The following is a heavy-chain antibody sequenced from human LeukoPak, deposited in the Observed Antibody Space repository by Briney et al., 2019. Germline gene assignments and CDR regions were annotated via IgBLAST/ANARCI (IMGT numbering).Heavy chain of an antibody. V-gene: IGHV4-59*01. CDR3: ARYVWGSYPTFEDY. J-gene: IGHJ4*02. CDR1: GGSISSYY. Sequence: KSSETLSLTCTVSGGSISSYYWSWIRQPPGKGLEWIGYIYYSGSTNYNPSLKSRVTISVDTSKSQFSLKLSSVTAADTAVYYCARYVWGSYPTFEDYWGQGTLVTVSS. CDR2: IYYSGST. D-gene: IGHD3-16*02.